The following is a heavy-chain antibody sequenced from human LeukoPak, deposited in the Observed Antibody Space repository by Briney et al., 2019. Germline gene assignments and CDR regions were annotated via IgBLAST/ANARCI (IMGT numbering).Heavy chain of an antibody. D-gene: IGHD3-10*01. CDR3: ATDRMAYGSGSSEDH. CDR1: GFTFEDYG. J-gene: IGHJ4*02. CDR2: INWNGGDT. V-gene: IGHV3-20*04. Sequence: PGGSLRLSCAASGFTFEDYGMSWVRQAPGKGLEWVSGINWNGGDTGYADSVTGRFTISRDNAKNSLYLQMNSLRAEDTALYYCATDRMAYGSGSSEDHWGQGTPVTVSS.